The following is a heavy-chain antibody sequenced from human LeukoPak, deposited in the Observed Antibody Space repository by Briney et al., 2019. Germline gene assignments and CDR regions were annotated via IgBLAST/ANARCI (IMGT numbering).Heavy chain of an antibody. CDR3: AATTMIGHYAFDI. CDR1: GFTFSDYY. D-gene: IGHD3-22*01. V-gene: IGHV3-11*04. Sequence: GGSLRLSCAASGFTFSDYYMSWIRQAPGKGLEWVSYISSSGSTIYYADSVKCRFTISRDNAKNSLYLQMNSLRAEDTAVYYCAATTMIGHYAFDIWGQGTMVTVSS. J-gene: IGHJ3*02. CDR2: ISSSGSTI.